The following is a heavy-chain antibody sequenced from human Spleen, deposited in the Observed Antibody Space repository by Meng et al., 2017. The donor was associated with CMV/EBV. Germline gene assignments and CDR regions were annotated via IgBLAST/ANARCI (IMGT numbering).Heavy chain of an antibody. CDR3: ARVRGRWYSGSNDPHYFDY. CDR2: ILPNLGTP. Sequence: SVKVSCKASGDSFDTYAISWVRQAPGQGLEWMGGILPNLGTPLYAQKFQGRITISADKSTSTAYMDLRSLRSEDTAVYYCARVRGRWYSGSNDPHYFDYWGQGTLVTVSS. CDR1: GDSFDTYA. J-gene: IGHJ4*02. D-gene: IGHD1-26*01. V-gene: IGHV1-69*10.